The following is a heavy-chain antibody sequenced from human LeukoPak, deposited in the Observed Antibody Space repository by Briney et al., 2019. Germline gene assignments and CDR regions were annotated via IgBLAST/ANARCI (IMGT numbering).Heavy chain of an antibody. D-gene: IGHD6-13*01. Sequence: GGSLRLSCAASGFTFSSYSMNWVHQAPGKGLEWVSSISSSSSYIYYADSVKGRFTISRDNAKNSLYLQMNSLRAEDTAVYYCARSVAAAGTNYWGQGTLVTVSS. J-gene: IGHJ4*02. V-gene: IGHV3-21*01. CDR2: ISSSSSYI. CDR1: GFTFSSYS. CDR3: ARSVAAAGTNY.